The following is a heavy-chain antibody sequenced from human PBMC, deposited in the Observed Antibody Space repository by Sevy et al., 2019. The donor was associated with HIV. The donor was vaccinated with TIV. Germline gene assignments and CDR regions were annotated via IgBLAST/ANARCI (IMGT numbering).Heavy chain of an antibody. D-gene: IGHD2-2*02. J-gene: IGHJ4*01. CDR1: GYRFTDYY. CDR3: ARDQEFCSTTTCYNGLDH. V-gene: IGHV1-2*02. Sequence: ASVKVSCETSGYRFTDYYIHWVRQAPGQGLEWMGWINPNRDVTKTAKKLQERAIITKDTSISTVYMELRGLTLDDAADYYCARDQEFCSTTTCYNGLDHWGHGSLVTVSS. CDR2: INPNRDVT.